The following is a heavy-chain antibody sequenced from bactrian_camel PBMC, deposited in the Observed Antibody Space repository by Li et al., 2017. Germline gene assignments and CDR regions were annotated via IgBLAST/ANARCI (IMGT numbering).Heavy chain of an antibody. D-gene: IGHD5*01. CDR2: INGEGNT. V-gene: IGHV3S31*01. Sequence: VQLVESGGGSVQSGGSLRLSWATSGFAFSNYAMTRVRQAPGKEREGVAAINGEGNTAYADSVKGRFTISQDNAKHTLYLQMNSLEPEDTAMYYCAADRIWTGGLWYDRSSYNYWGQGTQVTVS. J-gene: IGHJ4*01. CDR1: GFAFSNYA. CDR3: AADRIWTGGLWYDRSSYNY.